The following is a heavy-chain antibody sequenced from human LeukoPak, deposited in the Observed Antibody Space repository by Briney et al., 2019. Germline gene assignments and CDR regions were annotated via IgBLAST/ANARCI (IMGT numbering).Heavy chain of an antibody. Sequence: PGGSLRLSCAASGFTFSRNAMSWVRQAPGKGLEWVSGFSGSGDTTYYADSVEGRFTISRDNSKNTLYLQMNSLRAEDTAVYYCAKGGVVVLPAASYFFDYWGQGTLVTVSS. J-gene: IGHJ4*02. CDR1: GFTFSRNA. CDR3: AKGGVVVLPAASYFFDY. CDR2: FSGSGDTT. V-gene: IGHV3-23*01. D-gene: IGHD2-2*01.